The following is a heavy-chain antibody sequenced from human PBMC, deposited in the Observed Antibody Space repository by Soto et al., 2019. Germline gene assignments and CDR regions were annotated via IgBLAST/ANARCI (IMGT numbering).Heavy chain of an antibody. CDR3: ARGKDDYDFWSGYYTPFGY. CDR1: GGSISSGGYY. Sequence: QVQLQESGPGLVKPSQTLSLTCTVSGGSISSGGYYWSWIRQQPGKGLEWIGYIYYSGSTYYNPSLRSRVTISVDTSKSQCSLKLSSVTAADTAVYYWARGKDDYDFWSGYYTPFGYWGQGTLVTVSS. V-gene: IGHV4-31*03. D-gene: IGHD3-3*01. CDR2: IYYSGST. J-gene: IGHJ4*02.